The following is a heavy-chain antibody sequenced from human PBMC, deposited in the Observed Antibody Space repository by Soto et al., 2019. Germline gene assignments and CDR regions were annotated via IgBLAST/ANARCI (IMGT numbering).Heavy chain of an antibody. Sequence: SETLSLTCAVYGGSFSGYYWTWIRQPPGTGLEWIGEINHSGSTNYNPSLKSRVTISVDTSKNQFSLKLSSVTAADTAVYYCARGGWLQFEYGMDVWGQGTTVTVSS. CDR2: INHSGST. J-gene: IGHJ6*02. CDR1: GGSFSGYY. D-gene: IGHD6-19*01. CDR3: ARGGWLQFEYGMDV. V-gene: IGHV4-34*01.